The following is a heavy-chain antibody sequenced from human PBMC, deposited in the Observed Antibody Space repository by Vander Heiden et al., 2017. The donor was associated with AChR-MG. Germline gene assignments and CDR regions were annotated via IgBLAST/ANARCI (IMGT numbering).Heavy chain of an antibody. V-gene: IGHV3-13*01. CDR3: ARGDYGDYGWYFDL. D-gene: IGHD4-17*01. CDR2: IGTAGDT. Sequence: EVQLVESGGGLVQPGGSLRLSCAASGFTFSSYDMHWVRQATGKGLEWVSAIGTAGDTYYPGSVKGRFTISRENAKNSLYLQMNSLRAGDTAVYYCARGDYGDYGWYFDLWGRGTLVTVSS. CDR1: GFTFSSYD. J-gene: IGHJ2*01.